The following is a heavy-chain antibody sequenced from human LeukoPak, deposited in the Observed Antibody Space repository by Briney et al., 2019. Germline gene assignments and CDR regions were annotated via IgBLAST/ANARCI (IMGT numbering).Heavy chain of an antibody. CDR1: GGSISSSSDY. Sequence: PSETLSLTCTVSGGSISSSSDYWGWIRQPPGKGLEWIGVINRSGSTNYTPSLKSRETISLDTSKNQFSQKLSSLPAADTTVDYCARARSGYYPRFFDYWREATLVTVPP. D-gene: IGHD2/OR15-2a*01. CDR3: ARARSGYYPRFFDY. J-gene: IGHJ4*02. CDR2: INRSGST. V-gene: IGHV4-39*07.